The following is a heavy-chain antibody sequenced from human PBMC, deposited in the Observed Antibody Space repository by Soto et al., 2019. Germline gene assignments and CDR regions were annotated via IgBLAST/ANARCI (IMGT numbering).Heavy chain of an antibody. J-gene: IGHJ3*02. V-gene: IGHV3-33*01. Sequence: PGGSLRLSCAASGFTFTTYAMHWVRQAPGKGLDWVAVIYYDGTNKYYADSVKGRFTISRDNSKNTLYLQMNSLRAEDTAVYFCARDPSRYYYGSGSSSRNAFDIWGQGTMVTVS. CDR2: IYYDGTNK. CDR3: ARDPSRYYYGSGSSSRNAFDI. CDR1: GFTFTTYA. D-gene: IGHD3-10*01.